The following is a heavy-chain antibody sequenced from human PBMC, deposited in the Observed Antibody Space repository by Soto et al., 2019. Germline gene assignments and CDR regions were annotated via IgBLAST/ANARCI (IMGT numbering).Heavy chain of an antibody. Sequence: PSETLSLTCSVSGGSVSSGSYYWSWIRQPPGKGLEWIGQVSYRGITNYNPSLKSRVTISVDTSKNQLSLNLNSVTAADTAVYYCAXEVRDGYSQVGRFFFDYWGQGTLVTVSS. CDR3: AXEVRDGYSQVGRFFFDY. CDR1: GGSVSSGSYY. V-gene: IGHV4-61*01. J-gene: IGHJ4*02. CDR2: VSYRGIT. D-gene: IGHD4-4*01.